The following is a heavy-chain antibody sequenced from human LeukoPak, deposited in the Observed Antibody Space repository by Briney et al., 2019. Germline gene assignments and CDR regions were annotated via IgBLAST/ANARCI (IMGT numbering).Heavy chain of an antibody. CDR3: TRAKRIIMIRGVITRYFDY. J-gene: IGHJ4*02. D-gene: IGHD3-10*01. Sequence: PSETLSLTCGVYGGSFSTYYWSWIRQPPGKGLEWIGEINHSGSTNYNPSLKSRGTISVDTSKNQFSLKLSSVTAADTAVYYCTRAKRIIMIRGVITRYFDYWGQGTLGTASS. V-gene: IGHV4-34*01. CDR2: INHSGST. CDR1: GGSFSTYY.